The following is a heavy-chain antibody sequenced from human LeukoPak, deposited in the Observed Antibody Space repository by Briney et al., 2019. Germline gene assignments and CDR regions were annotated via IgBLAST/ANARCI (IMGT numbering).Heavy chain of an antibody. V-gene: IGHV1-2*02. CDR1: GYTFTGYY. D-gene: IGHD1-1*01. CDR3: ARERWASDDHDAFDI. CDR2: INPNSGGT. J-gene: IGHJ3*02. Sequence: ASVKVSCKASGYTFTGYYMHRVRQAPGQGLEWMGWINPNSGGTNYAQKFQGRVTMTRDTSISTAYMELSRLRSDDTAVYYCARERWASDDHDAFDIWGQGTMVTVSS.